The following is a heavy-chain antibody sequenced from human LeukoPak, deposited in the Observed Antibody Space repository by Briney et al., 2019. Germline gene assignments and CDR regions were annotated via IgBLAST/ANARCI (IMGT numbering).Heavy chain of an antibody. J-gene: IGHJ2*01. CDR2: INHSGST. CDR1: GGSFSGYY. V-gene: IGHV4-34*01. Sequence: SETLSLTCAVYGGSFSGYYWSWIRQPPGKGLEWIGEINHSGSTNYNPSLKSRVTISVDTSKNQFSLKLSSVTAADTAVCYCARGRRCSSTSCYTFPPYWYFDLWGRGTLVTVSS. D-gene: IGHD2-2*02. CDR3: ARGRRCSSTSCYTFPPYWYFDL.